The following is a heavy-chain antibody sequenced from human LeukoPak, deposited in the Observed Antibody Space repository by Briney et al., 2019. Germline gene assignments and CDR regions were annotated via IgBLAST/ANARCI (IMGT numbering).Heavy chain of an antibody. Sequence: GRSLRLSCAASGFTFSSYAMLWVRQAPGKGLEWVAVISYDGSNKYYADSVEGRFTISRDNSKNTLYLQMNSLRAEDTAVYYCARGYQPLKTVDYWGQGTLVTVSS. V-gene: IGHV3-30*04. CDR2: ISYDGSNK. CDR1: GFTFSSYA. D-gene: IGHD2-2*01. J-gene: IGHJ4*02. CDR3: ARGYQPLKTVDY.